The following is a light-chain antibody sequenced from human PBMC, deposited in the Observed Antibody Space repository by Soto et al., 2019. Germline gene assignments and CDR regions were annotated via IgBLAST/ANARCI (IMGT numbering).Light chain of an antibody. J-gene: IGKJ4*01. CDR3: QQLHSYSLT. Sequence: DIPLTQSPSFLSASVGDRVTITCRASHGISSYLAWYQQKPGKAPKLLIYAASTLQSGVPSRFSGSGSGTEFTLTISSLQPEDFATYYCQQLHSYSLTFGGGTKVEIK. CDR1: HGISSY. CDR2: AAS. V-gene: IGKV1-9*01.